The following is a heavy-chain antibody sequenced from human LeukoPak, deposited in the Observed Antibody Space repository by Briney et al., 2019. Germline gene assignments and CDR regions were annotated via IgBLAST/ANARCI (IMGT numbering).Heavy chain of an antibody. CDR2: INPTSGRT. Sequence: ASVKISCKASTYIFNKYYIHWVRQAPGRGLEWMGIINPTSGRTSYAQNFQARVTMTRDMSTNTMYMDLSSLKSEDTAVYCCASGGEFRGSAFDIWGQGTTVIVSS. CDR3: ASGGEFRGSAFDI. V-gene: IGHV1-46*02. D-gene: IGHD3-10*01. CDR1: TYIFNKYY. J-gene: IGHJ3*02.